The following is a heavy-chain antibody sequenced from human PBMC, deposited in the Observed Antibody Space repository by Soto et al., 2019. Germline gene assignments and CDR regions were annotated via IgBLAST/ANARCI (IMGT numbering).Heavy chain of an antibody. CDR2: INWNSGSI. CDR1: GFTFDDYA. Sequence: EVQLVESGGGLVQPGRSLRLSCAASGFTFDDYAMHWVRQVPGKGLEWVSGINWNSGSIGYGDSVKGRFATSRDNAKNSLHLQMTSLSAEDTAFYYSVNDESINWYSGHFRHWGQCTLVTVSS. J-gene: IGHJ1*01. D-gene: IGHD6-13*01. CDR3: VNDESINWYSGHFRH. V-gene: IGHV3-9*01.